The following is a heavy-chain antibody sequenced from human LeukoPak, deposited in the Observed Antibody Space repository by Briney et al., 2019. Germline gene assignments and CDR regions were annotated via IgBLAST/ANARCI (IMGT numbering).Heavy chain of an antibody. CDR1: GGTFSSYA. J-gene: IGHJ4*02. D-gene: IGHD5-12*01. CDR2: IIPIFGTA. V-gene: IGHV1-69*13. CDR3: ARSPRGYDTYYFDY. Sequence: ASVKVSSKASGGTFSSYAISWVRQAPGQGLEWMGGIIPIFGTANYAQKFQGRVTITADESTSTAYMELSSLRSEDTAVYYCARSPRGYDTYYFDYWGQGTLVTVSS.